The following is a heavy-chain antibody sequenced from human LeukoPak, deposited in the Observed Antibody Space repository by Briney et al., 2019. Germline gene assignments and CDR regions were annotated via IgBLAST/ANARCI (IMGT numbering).Heavy chain of an antibody. CDR3: ARAADYGDYFAGFEYFQH. J-gene: IGHJ1*01. Sequence: GGSLRLSCAASGFAVSSNYMSWVRQAPGKGLEWVSVIYSGGSTYYADSVKGRFTISRDNSKNTLYLQMNSLRAEDTAVYYCARAADYGDYFAGFEYFQHWGQGTLVTVFS. V-gene: IGHV3-66*01. CDR1: GFAVSSNY. D-gene: IGHD4-17*01. CDR2: IYSGGST.